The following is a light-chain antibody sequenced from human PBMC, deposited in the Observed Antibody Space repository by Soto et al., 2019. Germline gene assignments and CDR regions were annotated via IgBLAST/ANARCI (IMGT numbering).Light chain of an antibody. V-gene: IGKV3-15*01. Sequence: EIVMTQSPTTLSVSPGERATLSCRAIQSVSSKLAWYQQKPGQAHSLLIYAASTRATSIPARFSGSGSGTEFTLTITSLQSEDFAVYYCHQYSNWPPYTFGQGTKLEIK. J-gene: IGKJ2*01. CDR2: AAS. CDR3: HQYSNWPPYT. CDR1: QSVSSK.